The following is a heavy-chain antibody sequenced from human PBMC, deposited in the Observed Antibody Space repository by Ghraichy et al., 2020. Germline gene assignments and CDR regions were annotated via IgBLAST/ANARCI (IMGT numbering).Heavy chain of an antibody. CDR3: ARRLVAEHYGMDV. CDR1: GFTFSSYS. D-gene: IGHD2-15*01. J-gene: IGHJ6*02. Sequence: LSLTCAASGFTFSSYSMNWVRQAPGKGLEWVSSISSSSSYIYYADSVKGRFTISRDNAKNSLYLQMNSLRAEDTAVYYCARRLVAEHYGMDVWGQGTTVTVSS. CDR2: ISSSSSYI. V-gene: IGHV3-21*01.